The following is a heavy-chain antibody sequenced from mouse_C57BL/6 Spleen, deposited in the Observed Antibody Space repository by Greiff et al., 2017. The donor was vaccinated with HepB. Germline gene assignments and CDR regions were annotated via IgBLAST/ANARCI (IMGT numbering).Heavy chain of an antibody. J-gene: IGHJ3*01. CDR2: ISGGGGNT. Sequence: EVMLVESGGGLVKPGGSLKLSCAASGFTFSSYTMSWVRQTPEKRLEWVATISGGGGNTYYPDSVTGRFTISRDNAKNTLYLQMSSLRSEDTALYYCARTGDYDEVAYWGQGTLVTVSA. V-gene: IGHV5-9*01. D-gene: IGHD2-4*01. CDR3: ARTGDYDEVAY. CDR1: GFTFSSYT.